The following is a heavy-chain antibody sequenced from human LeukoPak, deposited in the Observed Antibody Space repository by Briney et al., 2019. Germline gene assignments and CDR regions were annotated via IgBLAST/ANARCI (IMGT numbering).Heavy chain of an antibody. J-gene: IGHJ4*02. V-gene: IGHV4-31*03. CDR3: ARLRAYCGGDCYSRVTPYYFDY. CDR2: VYYSGST. Sequence: PSQTLSLTCTVSGGSISSGGYYWSWIRQHPGKGLEWIGSVYYSGSTNYSPSLQGRVIISLDTSRNQFSLKLSSVTAADTAVYYCARLRAYCGGDCYSRVTPYYFDYWGQGTLVTVSS. CDR1: GGSISSGGYY. D-gene: IGHD2-21*02.